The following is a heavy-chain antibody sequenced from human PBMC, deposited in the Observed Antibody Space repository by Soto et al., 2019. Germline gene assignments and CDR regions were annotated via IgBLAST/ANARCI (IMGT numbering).Heavy chain of an antibody. Sequence: PSETLSLTCTVSGGSISSYYWSWIRQPPGKGLEWIGYIYYSGSTNYNPSLKSRVTISVDTSKNQFSLKLSSVTAADTAVYYCARQPYSDFWSGYPLHFDCWGRGPRVTAST. CDR2: IYYSGST. J-gene: IGHJ4*02. CDR1: GGSISSYY. V-gene: IGHV4-59*08. CDR3: ARQPYSDFWSGYPLHFDC. D-gene: IGHD3-3*01.